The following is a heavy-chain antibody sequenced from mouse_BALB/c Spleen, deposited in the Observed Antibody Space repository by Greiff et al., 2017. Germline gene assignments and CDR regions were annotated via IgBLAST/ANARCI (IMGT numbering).Heavy chain of an antibody. D-gene: IGHD1-1*01. CDR3: ARYRHYGSSWDYFDY. CDR1: GYTFTSYY. CDR2: IYPGNVNT. Sequence: QVQLQQSGPELVKPGASVRISCKASGYTFTSYYIHWVKQRPGQGLEWIGWIYPGNVNTKYNEKFKGKATLTADKSSSTAYMQLSSLTSEDSAVYFCARYRHYGSSWDYFDYWGQVTTLTVSS. V-gene: IGHV1S56*01. J-gene: IGHJ2*01.